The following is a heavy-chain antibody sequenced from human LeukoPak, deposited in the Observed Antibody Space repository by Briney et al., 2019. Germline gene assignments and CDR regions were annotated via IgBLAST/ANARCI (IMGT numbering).Heavy chain of an antibody. CDR1: GGSISSSSYY. CDR3: ARDQGSYPYCFDS. D-gene: IGHD1-26*01. Sequence: SETLSLTCTVSGGSISSSSYYWGWIRQPPGKGLEWIGRIYTSGSTSYNPSLKSRVTMSVDTSKNQFSLQLSSVTAADTAVYYCARDQGSYPYCFDSWGQGTLVTVSS. V-gene: IGHV4-39*07. J-gene: IGHJ4*02. CDR2: IYTSGST.